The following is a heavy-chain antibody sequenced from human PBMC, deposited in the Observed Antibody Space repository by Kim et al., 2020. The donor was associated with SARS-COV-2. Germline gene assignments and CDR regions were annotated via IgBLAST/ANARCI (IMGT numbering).Heavy chain of an antibody. CDR1: GYSFTSYW. Sequence: GESLKISCKGSGYSFTSYWISWVRQMPGKGLEWMGRIDPSDSYTNYSPSFQGHVTISADKSISTAYLQWSSLKASDTAMYYCARHEAEGYCTNGVCSQGMDVWGQGTTVTVSS. CDR3: ARHEAEGYCTNGVCSQGMDV. CDR2: IDPSDSYT. D-gene: IGHD2-8*01. V-gene: IGHV5-10-1*01. J-gene: IGHJ6*02.